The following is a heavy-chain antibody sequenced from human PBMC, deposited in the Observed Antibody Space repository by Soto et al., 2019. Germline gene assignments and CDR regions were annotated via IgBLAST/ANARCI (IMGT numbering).Heavy chain of an antibody. J-gene: IGHJ2*01. CDR3: ARGYRYFDL. D-gene: IGHD2-2*02. V-gene: IGHV4-34*01. CDR1: GGSFSGYY. CDR2: INHSGST. Sequence: SETLSLTCAVHGGSFSGYYWSWIRQPPGKGLEWIGEINHSGSTNYNPSLKSRVTISVDTSKNQFSLKPSSVTAADTAVYYCARGYRYFDLWGRGTLVT.